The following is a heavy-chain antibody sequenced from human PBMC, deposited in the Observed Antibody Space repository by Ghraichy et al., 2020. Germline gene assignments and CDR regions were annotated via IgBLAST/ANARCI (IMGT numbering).Heavy chain of an antibody. J-gene: IGHJ4*02. CDR2: VSGSGDST. CDR1: GFTFSSYA. V-gene: IGHV3-23*01. Sequence: GGSLRLSCAASGFTFSSYAMSWVRQAPGKGLEWVSGVSGSGDSTNYVDSVKGRFTISRDNSKNTLYLQMNGLRAEDTAVYYCAKGKEYLVRGVIEEYWGQGTLVTVSS. D-gene: IGHD3-10*01. CDR3: AKGKEYLVRGVIEEY.